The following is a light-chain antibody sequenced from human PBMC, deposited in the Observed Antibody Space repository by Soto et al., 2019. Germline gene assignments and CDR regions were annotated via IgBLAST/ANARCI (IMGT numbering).Light chain of an antibody. V-gene: IGKV3-20*01. J-gene: IGKJ2*01. CDR3: QQYGSSYT. CDR1: QSVSSSY. CDR2: GAS. Sequence: EIVLTQSPGTLSLSPGERATLSCRASQSVSSSYLAWYQQKPGQAPRLLIYGASSRATGTPDGLSGSGSGTDFTLTISRLEPEEVAVYYCQQYGSSYTFGQGTKLESK.